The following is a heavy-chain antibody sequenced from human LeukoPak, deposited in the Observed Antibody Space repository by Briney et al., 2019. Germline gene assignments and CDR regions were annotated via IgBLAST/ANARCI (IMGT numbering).Heavy chain of an antibody. D-gene: IGHD6-19*01. CDR3: ARERAVAVYYYYGMDV. Sequence: HSGRSLRLSCAASGFTFSSYAMHWVRQAPGKGLEWVAVISYDGSNKYYADSVKGRFTISRDNSKNTLYLQMNSLRAEDTAVYYCARERAVAVYYYYGMDVWGQGTTVTVSS. CDR2: ISYDGSNK. J-gene: IGHJ6*02. V-gene: IGHV3-30-3*01. CDR1: GFTFSSYA.